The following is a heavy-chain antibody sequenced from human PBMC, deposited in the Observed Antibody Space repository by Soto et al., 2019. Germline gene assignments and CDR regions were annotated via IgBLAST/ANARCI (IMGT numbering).Heavy chain of an antibody. D-gene: IGHD6-13*01. CDR2: IYTGGGT. CDR1: GASMSTYY. J-gene: IGHJ6*02. CDR3: ARGAVAGVDYGMDV. Sequence: SETLSLTGTVSGASMSTYYWSWVRQPAGKGLEWIGRIYTGGGTNYNPSLKSRVTMSVDTSKRQFSLKLSSVTAADTAVYYCARGAVAGVDYGMDVWGQGTTVTVSS. V-gene: IGHV4-4*07.